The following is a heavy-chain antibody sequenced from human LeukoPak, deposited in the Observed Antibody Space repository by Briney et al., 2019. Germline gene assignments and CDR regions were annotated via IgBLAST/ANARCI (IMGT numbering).Heavy chain of an antibody. V-gene: IGHV3-48*04. D-gene: IGHD6-13*01. CDR2: ISTTGSI. CDR3: ARDVSSLTSYYYYYMDV. J-gene: IGHJ6*03. CDR1: GFTFSSYS. Sequence: PGGSLRLSCAASGFTFSSYSMNWVRQAPGKGLEWVSYISTTGSIYYADSVKGRFTISRDNTKNSLYLQMSSLRVEDTAVYYCARDVSSLTSYYYYYMDVWGEGTTVTVSS.